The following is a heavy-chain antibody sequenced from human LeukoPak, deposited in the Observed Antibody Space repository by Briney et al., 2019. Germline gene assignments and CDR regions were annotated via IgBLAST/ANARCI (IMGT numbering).Heavy chain of an antibody. Sequence: GGSLRLSCAASGFTFSSYGMHWVRQAPGKGLEWVAFIRYDGSNKYYADSVKGRFTISRDDSQNTLYLQMNSLTVEDTAVYYCAKRWDSTWSYFDLWGQGTLVTVSS. D-gene: IGHD1-26*01. CDR2: IRYDGSNK. CDR1: GFTFSSYG. J-gene: IGHJ4*02. V-gene: IGHV3-30*02. CDR3: AKRWDSTWSYFDL.